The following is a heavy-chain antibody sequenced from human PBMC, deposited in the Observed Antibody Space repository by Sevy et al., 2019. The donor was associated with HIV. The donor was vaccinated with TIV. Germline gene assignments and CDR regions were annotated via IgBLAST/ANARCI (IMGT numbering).Heavy chain of an antibody. CDR3: ATTKDYYESSGSPFDY. J-gene: IGHJ4*02. CDR2: FDPEDDET. V-gene: IGHV1-24*01. D-gene: IGHD3-22*01. CDR1: GYRLSQLS. Sequence: ASVKVSCKVSGYRLSQLSKHWVRQAPGKGLEWMGSFDPEDDETIYAQSFQGRVAMTEDTSTDTAYMELSTLRSEDTAVYYCATTKDYYESSGSPFDYWGQGTLVTVSS.